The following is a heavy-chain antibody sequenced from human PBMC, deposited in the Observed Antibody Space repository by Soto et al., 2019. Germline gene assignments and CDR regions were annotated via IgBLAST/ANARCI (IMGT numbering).Heavy chain of an antibody. J-gene: IGHJ4*02. CDR2: ISAYNGNT. D-gene: IGHD5-12*01. V-gene: IGHV1-18*01. CDR3: ARDSGYDFGRVRYFDY. CDR1: GYTFTSYG. Sequence: QVQLVQSGAEVKKPGASVKVSCKASGYTFTSYGISWVRQAPGQGLEWMGWISAYNGNTNYAQKLQGRVTMTTDTSTSTAYRELRSLRSDDTAVYYCARDSGYDFGRVRYFDYWGQGTLVTVSS.